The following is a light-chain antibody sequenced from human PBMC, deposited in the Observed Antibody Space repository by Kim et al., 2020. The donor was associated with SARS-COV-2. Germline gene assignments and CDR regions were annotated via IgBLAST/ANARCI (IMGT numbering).Light chain of an antibody. J-gene: IGKJ1*01. CDR2: WAS. CDR3: QQYYSAPPT. CDR1: QSVLFTSNNKNA. Sequence: ATSNCKSSQSVLFTSNNKNALVWYQHKPGQPPKLLIYWASTRESGVPDRFSGSGSGTDFTLTISSLQAEDVAVYYCQQYYSAPPTFGQGTKVDIK. V-gene: IGKV4-1*01.